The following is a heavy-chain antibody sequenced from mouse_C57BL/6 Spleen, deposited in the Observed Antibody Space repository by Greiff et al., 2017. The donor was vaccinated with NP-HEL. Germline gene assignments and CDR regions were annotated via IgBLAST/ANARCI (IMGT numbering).Heavy chain of an antibody. V-gene: IGHV1-52*01. D-gene: IGHD2-1*01. CDR3: ARGIYYGNSDYLAY. J-gene: IGHJ2*01. Sequence: QVQLQQPGAELVRPGSSVKLSCKASGYTFTSYWMHWVKQRPIQGLEWIGNIDPSDSETHYNQKFKDKATLTVDKSSSTAYMQLSSLTSEDSAVYYCARGIYYGNSDYLAYWGQGTTLTVSS. CDR1: GYTFTSYW. CDR2: IDPSDSET.